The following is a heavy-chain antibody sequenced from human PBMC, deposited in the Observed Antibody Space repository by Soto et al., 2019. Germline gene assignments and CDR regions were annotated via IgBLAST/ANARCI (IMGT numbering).Heavy chain of an antibody. V-gene: IGHV4-61*03. D-gene: IGHD2-15*01. J-gene: IGHJ4*02. CDR3: ARAPRRRAQGYYFDY. CDR1: GGSVSSGTYY. Sequence: QVQLQESGPGLVKPSETLSLTCSVSGGSVSSGTYYWSWIRQPPGKGLEWIGYIFYSGSTNYNPSLKSRVTISGDPSKTHFSLKLTSVPAADTAVYYCARAPRRRAQGYYFDYWGQGTLVTVSS. CDR2: IFYSGST.